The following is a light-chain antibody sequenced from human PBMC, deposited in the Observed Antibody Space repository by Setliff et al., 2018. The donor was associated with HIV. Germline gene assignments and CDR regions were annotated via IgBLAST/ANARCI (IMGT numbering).Light chain of an antibody. CDR3: ASWDDSLKVYV. V-gene: IGLV1-44*01. CDR1: NSNIGTTT. J-gene: IGLJ1*01. Sequence: QSVLTQSPSVSGTPGQRVTISCSGSNSNIGTTTVNWYQRLPGAAPNLIIYTNSHRPSGVPDRFSGSKSGTSASLAISGLRSEDEAEYYCASWDDSLKVYVFGSGTKVTVL. CDR2: TNS.